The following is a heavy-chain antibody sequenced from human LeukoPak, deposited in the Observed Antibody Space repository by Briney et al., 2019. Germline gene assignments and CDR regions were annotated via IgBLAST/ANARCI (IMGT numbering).Heavy chain of an antibody. V-gene: IGHV4-4*07. Sequence: PSETLSLTCTVSGGSISSYYWSWIRQPAGKGLEWIGRIYTSGSTNYNPSLKSRVTMSVDTSKNQFSLKLSSVTAADTAVYYCARGPFSRDGYNLFDYWGQGTLVTVSS. CDR3: ARGPFSRDGYNLFDY. D-gene: IGHD5-12*01. CDR1: GGSISSYY. CDR2: IYTSGST. J-gene: IGHJ4*02.